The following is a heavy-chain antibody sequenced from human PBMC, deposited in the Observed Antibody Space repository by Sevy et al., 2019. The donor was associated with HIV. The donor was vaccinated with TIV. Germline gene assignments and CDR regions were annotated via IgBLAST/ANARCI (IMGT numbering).Heavy chain of an antibody. CDR2: INPGGGAP. CDR3: ARLYSCGGSCYYFDL. D-gene: IGHD2-21*01. CDR1: GYSFTSRY. Sequence: ASVKVSCKSSGYSFTSRYLHWVRQAPGRGLEWMGQINPGGGAPIYAQKFQGRVSMTSDTSTRTIYMDVSSLRSEDTAMYYCARLYSCGGSCYYFDLWGQGTLVTVSS. J-gene: IGHJ4*02. V-gene: IGHV1-46*01.